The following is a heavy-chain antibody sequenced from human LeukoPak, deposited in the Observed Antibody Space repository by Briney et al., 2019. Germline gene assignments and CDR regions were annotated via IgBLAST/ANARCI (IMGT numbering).Heavy chain of an antibody. D-gene: IGHD3-10*01. Sequence: SETLSLTCTVSGGSISSYYWSWIRQPPGKGLEWIGSIYYSGSTYYNPSLKSRVTISVDTSKNQFSLKLSSVTAADTAVYYCARSRRITMVRGVSYYFDYWGQGTLVTVSS. CDR2: IYYSGST. CDR1: GGSISSYY. J-gene: IGHJ4*02. CDR3: ARSRRITMVRGVSYYFDY. V-gene: IGHV4-59*01.